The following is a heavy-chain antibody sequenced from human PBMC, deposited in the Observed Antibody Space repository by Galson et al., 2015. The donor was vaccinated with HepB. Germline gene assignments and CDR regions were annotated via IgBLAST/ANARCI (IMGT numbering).Heavy chain of an antibody. CDR1: GFTFSSYE. D-gene: IGHD2-15*01. CDR3: ARDLMSFRYCSGGSCRDPDY. Sequence: SLRLSCAASGFTFSSYEMNWVRQAPGKGLEWVSYISSSGSTIYYADSVKGRFTISRDNAKNSLYLQMNSLRAEDTAVYYCARDLMSFRYCSGGSCRDPDYWGQGTLVTVSS. V-gene: IGHV3-48*03. J-gene: IGHJ4*02. CDR2: ISSSGSTI.